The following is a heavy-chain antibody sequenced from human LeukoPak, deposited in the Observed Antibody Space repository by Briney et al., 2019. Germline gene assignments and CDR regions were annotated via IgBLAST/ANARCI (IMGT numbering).Heavy chain of an antibody. J-gene: IGHJ4*02. CDR1: GDSVSSNSAA. CDR3: ARSTGPIDY. CDR2: TYYRSKWHT. D-gene: IGHD1-1*01. V-gene: IGHV6-1*01. Sequence: SQTLSLTCAISGDSVSSNSAAWNWIRQSPSRGLEWLGRTYYRSKWHTYYAASVKSRIAINRGTSKNQFSLQLNSVTPEDTAVYYCARSTGPIDYWGQGTLVTVSS.